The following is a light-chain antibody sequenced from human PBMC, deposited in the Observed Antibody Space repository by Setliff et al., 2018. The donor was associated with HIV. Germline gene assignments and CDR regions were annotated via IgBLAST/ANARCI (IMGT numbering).Light chain of an antibody. V-gene: IGLV2-23*02. CDR3: CSYAGSGTYV. J-gene: IGLJ1*01. Sequence: QSVLTQPASVSGSPGHSITISCTGTSSDVGSYNLVSWYQQHPGKAPKLMIYDVSKRPSGVSNRFSGSKSGNTASLTISGLQAEDEADYYCCSYAGSGTYVFGTGTKVTVL. CDR2: DVS. CDR1: SSDVGSYNL.